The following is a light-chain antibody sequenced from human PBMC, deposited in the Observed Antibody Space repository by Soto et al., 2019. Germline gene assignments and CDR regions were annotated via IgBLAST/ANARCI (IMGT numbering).Light chain of an antibody. Sequence: EIVLTQSPGTLSLSPGERATLSCRASQSVTSSSLAWYQQKPGQAPRLLIYSASGRATGIPDRFSGSGSGTDFTLTISRLEPEDFAVYYCHQYGSSPWTLGQGTKVEIK. CDR1: QSVTSSS. J-gene: IGKJ1*01. CDR3: HQYGSSPWT. CDR2: SAS. V-gene: IGKV3-20*01.